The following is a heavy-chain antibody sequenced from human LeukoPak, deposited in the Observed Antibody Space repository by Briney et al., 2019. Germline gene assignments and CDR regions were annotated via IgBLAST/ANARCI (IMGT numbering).Heavy chain of an antibody. Sequence: ASVKVSCKASGYTFTSYGISWVRQAPGQGLEWMGWISAYNGNTNYAQKLQGRVTVTTDTSTSTAYMELRSLRSDDTAVYYCARYYDFWSGYYHSMDVWGQGTTVTVSS. CDR3: ARYYDFWSGYYHSMDV. D-gene: IGHD3-3*01. CDR2: ISAYNGNT. CDR1: GYTFTSYG. J-gene: IGHJ6*02. V-gene: IGHV1-18*01.